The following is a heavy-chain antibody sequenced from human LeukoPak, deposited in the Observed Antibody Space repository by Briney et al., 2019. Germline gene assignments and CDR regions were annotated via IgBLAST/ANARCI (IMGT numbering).Heavy chain of an antibody. J-gene: IGHJ4*02. V-gene: IGHV3-30*14. CDR1: GFTFSSYA. CDR2: ISYDGSNK. CDR3: ASALAAASHTSFDH. Sequence: GGSLRLSCAASGFTFSSYAMHWVRQAPGKGLEWVAVISYDGSNKYYADSVKGRFTISRDNSKNTLYLQMNSLRAEDTAVYYRASALAAASHTSFDHCGQGTLVTVSS. D-gene: IGHD6-13*01.